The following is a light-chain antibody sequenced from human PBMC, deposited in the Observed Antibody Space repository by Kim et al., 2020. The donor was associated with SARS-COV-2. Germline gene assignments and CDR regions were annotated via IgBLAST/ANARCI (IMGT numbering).Light chain of an antibody. J-gene: IGLJ2*01. V-gene: IGLV10-54*01. Sequence: RQTAQPTGTGNSNNVGNQGAAWLQQHQGHPPKLLSYRNNNRPSGISERLSASRSGNTASLTITGLQPEDEADYYCSAWDSSLSAVVFGGGTQLTVL. CDR3: SAWDSSLSAVV. CDR2: RNN. CDR1: SNNVGNQG.